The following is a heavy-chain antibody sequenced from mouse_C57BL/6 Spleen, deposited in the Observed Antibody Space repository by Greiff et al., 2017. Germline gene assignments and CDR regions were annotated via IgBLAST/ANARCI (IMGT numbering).Heavy chain of an antibody. CDR3: ARSGGNTNYFDY. CDR1: GYTFTDYY. CDR2: INPYNGGT. Sequence: VQLQQSGPVLVKPGASVKMSCKASGYTFTDYYMNWVKQSHGKSLEWIGVINPYNGGTSYNQKFKGKATLTVDKSSSTAYMELNSLTSEDSAVYYCARSGGNTNYFDYWGQGTTLTVSS. V-gene: IGHV1-19*01. D-gene: IGHD2-1*01. J-gene: IGHJ2*01.